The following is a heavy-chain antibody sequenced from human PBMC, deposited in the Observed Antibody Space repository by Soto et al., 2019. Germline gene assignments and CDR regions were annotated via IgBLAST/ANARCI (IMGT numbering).Heavy chain of an antibody. CDR2: IIPIFGTA. CDR3: ARNGNWERPNWFAP. V-gene: IGHV1-69*01. Sequence: QVQLVQSGAEVKQTGSSVKVSCKASGGTFSSYAISWVRQAPGQGLEWMGGIIPIFGTANYAQKFQGRVTITADESTSTAYMELSSLRSEDTAVYDGARNGNWERPNWFAPWCQGTLVTVSS. CDR1: GGTFSSYA. J-gene: IGHJ5*02. D-gene: IGHD1-26*01.